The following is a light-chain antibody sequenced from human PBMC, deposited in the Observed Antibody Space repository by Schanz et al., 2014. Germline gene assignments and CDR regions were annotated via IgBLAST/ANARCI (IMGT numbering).Light chain of an antibody. CDR3: QQSYSTPT. CDR1: QSISTF. V-gene: IGKV1-39*01. CDR2: AAS. J-gene: IGKJ3*01. Sequence: DIQMTQSPSSLSASVGDRVTITCRASQSISTFLNWYQQASGTAPRLLIYAASSLQTGVPSRFSGGGSATDFTLTVSSLQPEDFATYYCQQSYSTPTFGPGTKVDIK.